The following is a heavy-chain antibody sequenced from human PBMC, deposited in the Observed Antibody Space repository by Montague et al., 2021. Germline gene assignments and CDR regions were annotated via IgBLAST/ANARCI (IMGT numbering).Heavy chain of an antibody. Sequence: SLRLSCAGSGYTFSTYWMHWVRQVPGKGLEWVANIKFDGSEKYYVDSAKGRFTISRDNAKSSLYLEMNSLRAEDTAVYYCAIPGRDGFDVWGRGTVVTVSS. CDR3: AIPGRDGFDV. D-gene: IGHD1-14*01. CDR2: IKFDGSEK. V-gene: IGHV3-7*03. J-gene: IGHJ3*01. CDR1: GYTFSTYW.